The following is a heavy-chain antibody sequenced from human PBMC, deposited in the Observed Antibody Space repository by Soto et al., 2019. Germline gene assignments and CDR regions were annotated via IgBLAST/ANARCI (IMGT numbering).Heavy chain of an antibody. CDR3: ARGRDGYRRSPRYVDY. J-gene: IGHJ4*02. CDR1: GGSISSSNW. V-gene: IGHV4-4*02. Sequence: LSETLSLTCAVPGGSISSSNWWSWVRQPPGKGLEWIGEIYHSGSTNYNPSLKSRVTISVDKSKNQFSLKLSSVTAADTAVYYCARGRDGYRRSPRYVDYWGQGTLVTVSS. CDR2: IYHSGST. D-gene: IGHD5-12*01.